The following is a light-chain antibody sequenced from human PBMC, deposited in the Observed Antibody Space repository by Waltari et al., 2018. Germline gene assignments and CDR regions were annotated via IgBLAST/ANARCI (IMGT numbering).Light chain of an antibody. J-gene: IGLJ2*01. CDR2: SNN. CDR3: QAWDSSTVV. Sequence: QSVVTQPPSASGTTGQRVTISCSGSSPNIGSKAVTWYQQLPGTAPNLLIYSNNQRPSGVSDRFSGSKSGTSASLAISGLQAMDEADYYCQAWDSSTVVFGGGTKLTVL. V-gene: IGLV1-44*01. CDR1: SPNIGSKA.